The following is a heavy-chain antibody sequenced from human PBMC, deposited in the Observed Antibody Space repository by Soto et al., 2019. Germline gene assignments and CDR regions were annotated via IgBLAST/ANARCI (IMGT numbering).Heavy chain of an antibody. Sequence: QLQLHESGPGLLKPSETLSLTCTVSGGSISSGTYYWGWIRQPPGKGLEWIASIYYSGSAYYNPSLKSRVTISVDTSRNQFSLRLNSVTAADTAVYYCASPGRGYSYAHLDYWGQGALVTVSS. CDR1: GGSISSGTYY. D-gene: IGHD5-18*01. V-gene: IGHV4-39*01. CDR2: IYYSGSA. J-gene: IGHJ4*02. CDR3: ASPGRGYSYAHLDY.